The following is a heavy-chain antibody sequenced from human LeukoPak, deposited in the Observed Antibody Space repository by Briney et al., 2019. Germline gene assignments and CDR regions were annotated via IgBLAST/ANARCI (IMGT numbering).Heavy chain of an antibody. CDR2: ISSGTSTI. V-gene: IGHV3-48*01. D-gene: IGHD6-6*01. Sequence: GGSLRLSCAASGFTFSTYSMNWVRQAPGKGLEWVSYISSGTSTIYYADSVKGRFTISRDNAKNSLYLQMNSLRAEDTAVYYCAREYSSSSGRAFDIWGQGTMVTVSS. CDR1: GFTFSTYS. CDR3: AREYSSSSGRAFDI. J-gene: IGHJ3*02.